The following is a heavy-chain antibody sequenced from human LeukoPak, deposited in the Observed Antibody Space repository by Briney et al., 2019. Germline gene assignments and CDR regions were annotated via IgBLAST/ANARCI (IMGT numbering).Heavy chain of an antibody. V-gene: IGHV4-59*01. CDR3: ARRPFYSSGWLDY. D-gene: IGHD6-19*01. CDR1: GGSISSYH. J-gene: IGHJ4*02. Sequence: PSETLSLTCTVSGGSISSYHWSWIRQPPGKGLQWIGFIYSSGSTNYNPSLKSRVTISLDTSKNQFSLRVSSVTSADTAVYYCARRPFYSSGWLDYWGQGTLVTVSS. CDR2: IYSSGST.